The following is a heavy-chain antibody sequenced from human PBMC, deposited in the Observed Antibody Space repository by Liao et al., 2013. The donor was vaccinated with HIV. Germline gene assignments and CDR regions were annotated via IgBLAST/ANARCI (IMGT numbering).Heavy chain of an antibody. CDR3: ARAYNWKGGRVSFDS. J-gene: IGHJ4*02. D-gene: IGHD1-1*01. Sequence: QVQLQESGPGLVKPSQTLSLTCTVSGGSISSGSYYWTWIRQPAGRELEWIGRFYTSGTTNYNPSLEGRVTISLDPSKNQFSLKLYSATAADMASYYCARAYNWKGGRVSFDSWAQGTLVTVSS. V-gene: IGHV4-61*02. CDR2: FYTSGTT. CDR1: GGSISSGSYY.